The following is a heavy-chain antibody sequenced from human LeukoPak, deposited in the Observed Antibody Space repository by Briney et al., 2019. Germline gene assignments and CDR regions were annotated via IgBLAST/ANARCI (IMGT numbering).Heavy chain of an antibody. D-gene: IGHD3-16*02. CDR1: GFTFGDYW. CDR3: ARDIEAYDN. Sequence: GGSLRLSCAAAGFTFGDYWMSWVRQAPGKGLEWDANIKRDGREEHYVDSVKGRFSISRDNAKKSVELQMNSLRAEDSARYYCARDIEAYDNSSQGSMVTVFS. CDR2: IKRDGREE. V-gene: IGHV3-7*01. J-gene: IGHJ3*02.